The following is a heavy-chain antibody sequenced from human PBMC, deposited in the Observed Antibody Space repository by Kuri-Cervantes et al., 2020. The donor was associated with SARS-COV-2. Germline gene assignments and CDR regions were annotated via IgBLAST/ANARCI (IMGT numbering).Heavy chain of an antibody. V-gene: IGHV3-21*01. CDR1: GFTFSSYS. D-gene: IGHD3-10*01. Sequence: GGSLRLSCAASGFTFSSYSMNWVRQAPGKGLEWVSSISSSSSYIYYADSVKGRFTISRDNAKNSLYLQMNSLRAEDTAMYYCARAPPVLLWFGEPPGGFDYWGQGTLVTVSS. CDR2: ISSSSSYI. J-gene: IGHJ4*02. CDR3: ARAPPVLLWFGEPPGGFDY.